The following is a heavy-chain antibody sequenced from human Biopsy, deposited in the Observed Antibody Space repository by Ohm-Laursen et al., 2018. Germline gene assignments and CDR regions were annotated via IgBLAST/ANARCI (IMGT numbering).Heavy chain of an antibody. CDR2: IFKGGNT. CDR3: ARVGSGWAPFDK. V-gene: IGHV4-38-2*01. J-gene: IGHJ4*02. D-gene: IGHD6-19*01. CDR1: GYSISSDYR. Sequence: GTLSFTCAVSGYSISSDYRWGWIRQAPGKTLEWLGNIFKGGNTHYNPSLRSRLIISIDTSKNQFSLMMTSVSGADTAVYFCARVGSGWAPFDKWGPGTLVTVSS.